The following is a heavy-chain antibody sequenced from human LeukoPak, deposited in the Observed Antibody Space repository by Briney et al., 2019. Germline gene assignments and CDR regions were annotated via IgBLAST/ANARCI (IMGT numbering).Heavy chain of an antibody. V-gene: IGHV4-59*01. CDR2: ISYSGST. Sequence: PSETLSLTCSVSGASIRGYYWSWVRQSPGKGLEWIGYISYSGSTNYNPSLKSRVTISVDTSKKQFSLKVSSVTAADTAVYYCARKAYCFDYWGQGTLVTVSS. J-gene: IGHJ4*02. CDR1: GASIRGYY. CDR3: ARKAYCFDY.